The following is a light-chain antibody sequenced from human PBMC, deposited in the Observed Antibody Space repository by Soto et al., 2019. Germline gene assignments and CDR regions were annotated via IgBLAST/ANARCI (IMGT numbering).Light chain of an antibody. J-gene: IGKJ4*01. CDR2: GAS. CDR1: QSASSSY. V-gene: IGKV3-20*01. CDR3: QQYTT. Sequence: EIVLTQSPGTLSLSPGERATLSCRASQSASSSYLAWYQQKPGQAPRLLVYGASSRATGIPDRFSGSGSGTDFTLTISRLEPEDFAVYFCQQYTTFGGGTKVDIK.